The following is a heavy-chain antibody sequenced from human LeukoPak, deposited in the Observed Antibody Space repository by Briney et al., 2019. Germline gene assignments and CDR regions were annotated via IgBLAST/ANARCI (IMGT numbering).Heavy chain of an antibody. CDR1: GFTFSSYW. Sequence: GGSLRLSCAASGFTFSSYWMTWVRQAPGKGLEWVSGTSGSGGSTHHADSVKGRFTIPRDNSKNTLYLQMNSLRDEDTAVYYCAKDLRYCSSTICYYSGMAVWGQGTTVIVSS. CDR3: AKDLRYCSSTICYYSGMAV. CDR2: TSGSGGST. D-gene: IGHD2-2*01. V-gene: IGHV3-23*01. J-gene: IGHJ6*02.